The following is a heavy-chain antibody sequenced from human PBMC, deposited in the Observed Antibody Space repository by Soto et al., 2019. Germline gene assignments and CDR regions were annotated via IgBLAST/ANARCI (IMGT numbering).Heavy chain of an antibody. D-gene: IGHD2-15*01. J-gene: IGHJ4*02. CDR1: GFTFSSYA. Sequence: QVQLVESGGGVVQPGRSLRLSCAASGFTFSSYAMHWVRQAPGKGLEWVAVISYDGSNKYYADSVKGRFTISRDNSKNTLYLQMNSLRAEDTAVYYCARVGSVVVAHLFHYFDYWGQGTLVTVSS. CDR3: ARVGSVVVAHLFHYFDY. V-gene: IGHV3-30-3*01. CDR2: ISYDGSNK.